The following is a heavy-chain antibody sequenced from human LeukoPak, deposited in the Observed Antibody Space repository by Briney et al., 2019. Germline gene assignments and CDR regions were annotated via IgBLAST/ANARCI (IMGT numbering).Heavy chain of an antibody. CDR2: IYTSGST. D-gene: IGHD3-3*01. CDR1: GGSISSYY. V-gene: IGHV4-4*07. CDR3: ARVTIFGVVRYMNAFDI. J-gene: IGHJ3*02. Sequence: SETLSLTCTVSGGSISSYYWSWIRQPAGKGLEWIGRIYTSGSTNYNPSLKSRVTMSVDTSKNQFSLKLSSVTAADTAVYYCARVTIFGVVRYMNAFDIWGQGTMVTVSS.